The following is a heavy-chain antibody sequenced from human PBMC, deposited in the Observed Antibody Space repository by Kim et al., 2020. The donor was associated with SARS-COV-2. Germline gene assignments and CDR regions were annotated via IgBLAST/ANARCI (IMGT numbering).Heavy chain of an antibody. Sequence: NPSLKSRVTISIDSAKKWVSLRLTSVTAADTAIYYCARDLAVPPPDAFDIWGQGTLVTVSS. J-gene: IGHJ3*02. V-gene: IGHV4-34*01. D-gene: IGHD6-19*01. CDR3: ARDLAVPPPDAFDI.